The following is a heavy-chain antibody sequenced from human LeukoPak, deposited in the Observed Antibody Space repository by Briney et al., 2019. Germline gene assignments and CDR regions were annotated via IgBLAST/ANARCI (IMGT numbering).Heavy chain of an antibody. CDR3: ARAPLRYYYDSSGYYPDAFDI. V-gene: IGHV4-30-4*01. D-gene: IGHD3-22*01. J-gene: IGHJ3*02. CDR2: IYYSGST. CDR1: GGSISSGDYY. Sequence: SETLSLTCTVSGGSISSGDYYWSWIRQPPGKGLEWIGYIYYSGSTYYNPSLKSRVTISVDTSKNQFSLKLSSVTAADTAVYYCARAPLRYYYDSSGYYPDAFDIWGQGTMVTVSS.